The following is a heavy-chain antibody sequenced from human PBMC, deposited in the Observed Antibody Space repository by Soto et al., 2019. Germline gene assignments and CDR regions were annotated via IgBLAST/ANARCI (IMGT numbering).Heavy chain of an antibody. V-gene: IGHV1-18*01. Sequence: GASVKVSCKASGYTFTSYGISWVRQAPGQGLEWMGWISAYNGNTNYAQKLQGRVTMTTDTSTSTAYMELRSLRSDDTAVYYCARVHDYGDYVDYYYYMDVWGKGSTVTVSS. J-gene: IGHJ6*03. CDR1: GYTFTSYG. D-gene: IGHD4-17*01. CDR3: ARVHDYGDYVDYYYYMDV. CDR2: ISAYNGNT.